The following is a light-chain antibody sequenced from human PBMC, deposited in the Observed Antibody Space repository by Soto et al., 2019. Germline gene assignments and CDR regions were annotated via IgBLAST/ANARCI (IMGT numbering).Light chain of an antibody. CDR2: EVT. J-gene: IGLJ2*01. CDR1: SSDVGGYNF. CDR3: SSYTGSGTLI. Sequence: QSVLTQPASVSGSPGQSITISCTGTSSDVGGYNFVSWYQQQPGKAPKLMVYEVTNRPSGVSYRFSGSKSGNTASLTISGLQAEDEADYFCSSYTGSGTLIFGGGPKVTVL. V-gene: IGLV2-14*01.